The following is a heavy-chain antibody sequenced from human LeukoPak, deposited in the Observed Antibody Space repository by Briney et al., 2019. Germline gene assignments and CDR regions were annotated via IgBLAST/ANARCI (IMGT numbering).Heavy chain of an antibody. CDR3: ASLDTAKQPLANH. D-gene: IGHD5-18*01. CDR2: IKQERGQE. CDR1: GLTASNHW. V-gene: IGHV3-7*03. Sequence: GGSLRLSCVASGLTASNHWMSWVRQAPGKGLEWVANIKQERGQEYYVDSVKGRFTISKDSAKNSLYLQMNSLRVEDTAMYYCASLDTAKQPLANHWGQGTLVTVSS. J-gene: IGHJ5*02.